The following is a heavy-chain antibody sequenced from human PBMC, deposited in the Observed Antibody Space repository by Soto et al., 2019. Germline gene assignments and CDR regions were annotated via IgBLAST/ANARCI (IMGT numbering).Heavy chain of an antibody. J-gene: IGHJ4*02. CDR3: ATDGTVTTPGVLDY. D-gene: IGHD4-4*01. Sequence: EVQLVESGGGLVQPGGSLRLSCAASGFTFSSYSMNWVRQAPGKGLEWVSYISSSSSTIYYADSVKGRFTISRDNAKNSLYLQMNSLRVEDTAVYYCATDGTVTTPGVLDYWGQGTLVTVSS. CDR1: GFTFSSYS. V-gene: IGHV3-48*01. CDR2: ISSSSSTI.